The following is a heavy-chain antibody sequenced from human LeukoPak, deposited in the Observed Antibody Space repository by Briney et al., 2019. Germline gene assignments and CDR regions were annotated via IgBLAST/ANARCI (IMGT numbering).Heavy chain of an antibody. J-gene: IGHJ5*02. V-gene: IGHV3-48*01. CDR1: GFTFNAFG. CDR2: IGTTSGAK. CDR3: ARDRGYYGSGSYYNWFDP. D-gene: IGHD3-10*01. Sequence: GGSLRLSCAASGFTFNAFGMNWVRQAPGKGLEWVSYIGTTSGAKYYADSVKGRFTISRDNSKNTLYLQMNSLRAEDTAVYYCARDRGYYGSGSYYNWFDPWGQGTLVTVSS.